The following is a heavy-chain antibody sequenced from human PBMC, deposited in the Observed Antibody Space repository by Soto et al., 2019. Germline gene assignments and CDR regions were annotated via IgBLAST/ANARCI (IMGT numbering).Heavy chain of an antibody. V-gene: IGHV3-23*01. Sequence: LGWSLRFSCAASGFTFSIYAMSWVRQAPGKGLEWVSAISGSGGSTYYADSVKGRFTISRDNSKNTLYLQMNSLRAEDTAVYYCAGRTGYYYYYYGMDVWGQGTTVTVSS. CDR3: AGRTGYYYYYYGMDV. CDR2: ISGSGGST. D-gene: IGHD2-8*02. CDR1: GFTFSIYA. J-gene: IGHJ6*02.